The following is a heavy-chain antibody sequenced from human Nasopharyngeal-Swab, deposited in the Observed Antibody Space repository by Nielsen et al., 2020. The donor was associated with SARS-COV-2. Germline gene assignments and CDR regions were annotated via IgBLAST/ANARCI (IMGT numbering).Heavy chain of an antibody. D-gene: IGHD3-10*01. V-gene: IGHV1-2*02. J-gene: IGHJ3*01. Sequence: WVRQAPGQGLEWMGGINPNSGGATYARKFEGRVTMTRATSRDTAYMELSVLRPDDTAVFYCAREMRDSSSGNDAFDVWGQGTRVTVSS. CDR3: AREMRDSSSGNDAFDV. CDR2: INPNSGGA.